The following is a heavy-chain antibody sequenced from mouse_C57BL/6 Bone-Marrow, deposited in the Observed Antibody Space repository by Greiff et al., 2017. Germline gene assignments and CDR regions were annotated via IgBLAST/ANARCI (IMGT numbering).Heavy chain of an antibody. CDR2: IDPETGGT. J-gene: IGHJ2*01. CDR1: GYTFTDYE. CDR3: TSPNWDALDD. D-gene: IGHD4-1*01. V-gene: IGHV1-15*01. Sequence: VQLQQSGAELVRPGASVTLSCKASGYTFTDYEMHWVKQTPVHGLEWIGAIDPETGGTAYNQKFKGKAILTADKSSSTAYMELRSLTSEDAAVYYCTSPNWDALDDWGQGTTLTVSS.